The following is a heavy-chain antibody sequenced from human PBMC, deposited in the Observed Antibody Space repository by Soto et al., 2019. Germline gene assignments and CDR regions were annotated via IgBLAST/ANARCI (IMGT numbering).Heavy chain of an antibody. D-gene: IGHD2-21*02. Sequence: GGCLRLSCAAAGFTLSSYEMNCDRPPPGKGLGWVSYISTSGSTIYYADSVTGRCIISRDNAKKSLYLQMNGRRPDATAVYYCARVRIVVVTTYPGDYYGMDVWGQGTTVTV. V-gene: IGHV3-48*03. CDR1: GFTLSSYE. CDR2: ISTSGSTI. CDR3: ARVRIVVVTTYPGDYYGMDV. J-gene: IGHJ6*02.